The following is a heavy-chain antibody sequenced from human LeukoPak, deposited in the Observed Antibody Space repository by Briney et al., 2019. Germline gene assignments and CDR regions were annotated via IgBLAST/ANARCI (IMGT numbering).Heavy chain of an antibody. CDR2: IYYSGST. CDR3: ARHYPRYSYGPAVDY. CDR1: GGSISSSSYY. V-gene: IGHV4-39*01. Sequence: PSETLSLTCTVSGGSISSSSYYWGWIRQPPGKGLEWIGSIYYSGSTYYNPSLKSRVTIPVDTSKNQFSLKLSSVTAADTAVYYCARHYPRYSYGPAVDYWGQGTLVTVSS. D-gene: IGHD5-18*01. J-gene: IGHJ4*02.